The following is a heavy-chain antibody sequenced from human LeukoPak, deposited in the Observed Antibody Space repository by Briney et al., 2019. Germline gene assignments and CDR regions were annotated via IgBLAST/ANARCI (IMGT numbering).Heavy chain of an antibody. V-gene: IGHV4-39*07. CDR1: GGSISSSFYY. D-gene: IGHD4-17*01. Sequence: SETLSLTCTVSGGSISSSFYYWGWIRQPPGKGLEWIGSIYYSGNTYYNPSLKSRVTISVDTSKNQFSLKLTSVAAADTAVYYCARLKTTALFDYWGQGTLVTVSS. J-gene: IGHJ4*02. CDR2: IYYSGNT. CDR3: ARLKTTALFDY.